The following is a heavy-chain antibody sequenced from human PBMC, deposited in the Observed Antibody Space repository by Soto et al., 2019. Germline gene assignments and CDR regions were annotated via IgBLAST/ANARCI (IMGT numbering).Heavy chain of an antibody. V-gene: IGHV1-3*01. Sequence: ASVKVSCKASGYTFTSYAMHWVRQAPGQRLEWMGWINAGNGNTKYSQKFQGRVTITRDTSASTAYMELSSLRSEDTAVYYCARDLSSSWYRPDYWGQGTLVTVSS. CDR1: GYTFTSYA. CDR3: ARDLSSSWYRPDY. CDR2: INAGNGNT. D-gene: IGHD6-13*01. J-gene: IGHJ4*02.